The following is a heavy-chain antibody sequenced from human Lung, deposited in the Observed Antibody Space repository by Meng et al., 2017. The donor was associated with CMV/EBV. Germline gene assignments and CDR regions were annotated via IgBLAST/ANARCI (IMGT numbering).Heavy chain of an antibody. CDR3: AKENYDSSGDDAFDI. V-gene: IGHV4-39*07. CDR2: IYYSGST. Sequence: SETLSLXCTVSGGSISSSSYYWGWIRQPPGKGLKWIGSIYYSGSTYYNPSLKSRVTISVDTSKNQFSLKLSSVTAADTAVYYCAKENYDSSGDDAFDIWGQGXMVTVSS. J-gene: IGHJ3*02. D-gene: IGHD3-22*01. CDR1: GGSISSSSYY.